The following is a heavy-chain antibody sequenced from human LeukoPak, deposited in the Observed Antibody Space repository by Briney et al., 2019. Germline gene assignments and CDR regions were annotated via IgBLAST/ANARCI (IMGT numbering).Heavy chain of an antibody. D-gene: IGHD3-10*01. CDR2: ISSSGSTI. V-gene: IGHV3-11*01. J-gene: IGHJ3*01. Sequence: PGGSLRLSCAASGFTFSDYYMSWIRQAPGKGLEWVSYISSSGSTIYYADSVKGRFTISRDNAKNSLYLQMSSLTSEDTAMYYCAREGEYYAESGNLIDAADVWGQGTVVIVSA. CDR1: GFTFSDYY. CDR3: AREGEYYAESGNLIDAADV.